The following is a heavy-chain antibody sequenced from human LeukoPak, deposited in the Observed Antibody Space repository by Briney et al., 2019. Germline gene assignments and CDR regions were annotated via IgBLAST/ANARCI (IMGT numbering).Heavy chain of an antibody. D-gene: IGHD6-6*01. CDR2: IYYSGST. J-gene: IGHJ5*02. Sequence: SESLSLTCTVSGGSISSYYWSWIRHPPGKGLEWIGYIYYSGSTNYNPSLKSRVTISVDTSKNQFSLKLSSVTAADTAVYYCARDQLGWFDPWGQGTLVTVSS. CDR3: ARDQLGWFDP. V-gene: IGHV4-59*01. CDR1: GGSISSYY.